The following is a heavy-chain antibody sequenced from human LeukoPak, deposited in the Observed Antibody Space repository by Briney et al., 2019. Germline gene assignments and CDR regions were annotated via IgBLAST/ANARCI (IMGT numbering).Heavy chain of an antibody. V-gene: IGHV1-69*06. CDR1: GGTFSSYA. CDR3: ARVPAATPNNWFDP. D-gene: IGHD2-2*01. Sequence: SVKVSCKASGGTFSSYAIIWVRQAPGQGLEWMGGIIPIFGTANYAQKFQGRVTITADKSPSTAYMELSSLRSEDTAVYYCARVPAATPNNWFDPWGQGTLVTVSS. CDR2: IIPIFGTA. J-gene: IGHJ5*02.